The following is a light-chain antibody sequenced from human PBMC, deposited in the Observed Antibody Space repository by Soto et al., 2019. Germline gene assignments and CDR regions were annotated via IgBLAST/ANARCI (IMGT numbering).Light chain of an antibody. V-gene: IGKV3-11*01. CDR2: DTS. J-gene: IGKJ4*01. Sequence: EIVLTQSPATLSLSPGERATLSCRASQSVGSSFAWYQQKPGQAPRLLIHDTSNRATDIPASFSGSGSGTDFPLTISSLEPEDFAFYYCQQRSNWSLLTFGGGTKVEIK. CDR3: QQRSNWSLLT. CDR1: QSVGSS.